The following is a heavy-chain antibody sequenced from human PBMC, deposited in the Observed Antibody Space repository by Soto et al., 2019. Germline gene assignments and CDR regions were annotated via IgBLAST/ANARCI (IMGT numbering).Heavy chain of an antibody. D-gene: IGHD3-16*02. J-gene: IGHJ4*02. Sequence: GGSLRLSCAASGFTFSSYWMSWVRQAPGKGLEWVANIKQDGSEKYYVDSVKGRFTISRDNAKNSLYLQMNSLRAEDTAVYYCARVEYYDYIWGSYRSGPFDYWGQGTLVTVSS. CDR2: IKQDGSEK. CDR3: ARVEYYDYIWGSYRSGPFDY. V-gene: IGHV3-7*01. CDR1: GFTFSSYW.